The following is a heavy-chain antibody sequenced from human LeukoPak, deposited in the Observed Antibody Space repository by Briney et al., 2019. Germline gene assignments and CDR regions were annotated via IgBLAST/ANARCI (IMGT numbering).Heavy chain of an antibody. Sequence: ASVKVSCTASGYTFTNSDINWVRRAPGQGLEWMGWMNPNSGKTGYARKFQGRVTFTRDSSISTAYMDLSSLRSEDTAVYYCARGVRFSDFYYYMDVWGQGTTVTVSS. V-gene: IGHV1-8*03. CDR2: MNPNSGKT. CDR3: ARGVRFSDFYYYMDV. J-gene: IGHJ6*03. CDR1: GYTFTNSD. D-gene: IGHD3-3*01.